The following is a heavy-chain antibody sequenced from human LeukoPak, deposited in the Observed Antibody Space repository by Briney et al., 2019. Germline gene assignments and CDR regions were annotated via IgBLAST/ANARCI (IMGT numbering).Heavy chain of an antibody. CDR1: GFTFSSFE. Sequence: GGSLRLSCAASGFTFSSFEMSWVRQAPGKGLEWVAYVSSTENSKSYADSVRGRCTISRDNAKNSLYLQVNSLRAEDTAVYYCARGLYYFDYWGQGTQVTVSS. V-gene: IGHV3-48*03. CDR3: ARGLYYFDY. CDR2: VSSTENSK. J-gene: IGHJ4*02.